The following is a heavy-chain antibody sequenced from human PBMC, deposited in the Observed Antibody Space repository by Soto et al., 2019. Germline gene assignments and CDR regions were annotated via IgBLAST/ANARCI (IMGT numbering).Heavy chain of an antibody. V-gene: IGHV3-33*03. CDR1: GFTFSSYG. J-gene: IGHJ3*02. Sequence: PGGSLRLSCAASGFTFSSYGMHWVRQAPGKGLEWVAVIWYDGSNKYYADSVKGRFTISRDNAKNSLYLQMNSLRAEDTALYYCAKDIGYYYDSSGPGDAFDIWGQGTMVTVSS. CDR3: AKDIGYYYDSSGPGDAFDI. CDR2: IWYDGSNK. D-gene: IGHD3-22*01.